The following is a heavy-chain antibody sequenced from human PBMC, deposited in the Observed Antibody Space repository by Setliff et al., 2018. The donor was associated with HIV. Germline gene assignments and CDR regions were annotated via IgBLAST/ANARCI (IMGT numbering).Heavy chain of an antibody. CDR3: ARGRDMETGMLSERGDI. Sequence: ASVKVSCKASGYMFTSYLLHWVRQAPGQGLEWMGVINPSGGSTSYTQNFQGRITVTRDTSMSTVYMELRSLTSGDTAMYYCARGRDMETGMLSERGDIWGQGTMVTVSS. CDR1: GYMFTSYL. D-gene: IGHD2-15*01. V-gene: IGHV1-46*01. J-gene: IGHJ3*02. CDR2: INPSGGST.